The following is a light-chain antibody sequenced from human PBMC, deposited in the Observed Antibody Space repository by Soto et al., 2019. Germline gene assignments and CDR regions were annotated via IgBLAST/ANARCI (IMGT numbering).Light chain of an antibody. J-gene: IGKJ5*01. Sequence: IQMTHSPSTLSASVGDRVTITCRASQSISNWLAWYQQKPGKAPKLLIYAASSLQSGVPSRFSGSGSGTDFTLTISSLQPEDFATYYCLQDYNYPITFGQGTRLEIK. V-gene: IGKV1-6*01. CDR2: AAS. CDR1: QSISNW. CDR3: LQDYNYPIT.